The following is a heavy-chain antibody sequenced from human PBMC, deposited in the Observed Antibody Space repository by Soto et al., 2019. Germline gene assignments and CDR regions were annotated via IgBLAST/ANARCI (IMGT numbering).Heavy chain of an antibody. Sequence: EVQVVESGGGLVQPGQSLILSCFASGFAFGDSAFSWFRQAPGKGLEWVGFIRTKTFGGTAEYAASVKGRFSISRDDSKSIAYLQMNSLKTEDTAVYYCIRDMKYSYYFEAGHWGQGTLVTVSS. CDR3: IRDMKYSYYFEAGH. V-gene: IGHV3-49*03. D-gene: IGHD5-18*01. CDR1: GFAFGDSA. J-gene: IGHJ4*02. CDR2: IRTKTFGGTA.